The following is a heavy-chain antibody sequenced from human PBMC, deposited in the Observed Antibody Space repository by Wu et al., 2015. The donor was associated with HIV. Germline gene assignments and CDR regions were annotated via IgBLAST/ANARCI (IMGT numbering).Heavy chain of an antibody. CDR2: INPSGGST. Sequence: QLVQSGAEVKKPGASVKVSCKASGYTFTSYYMHWVRQAPGQGLEWMGIINPSGGSTSYAQKFQGRVTMTRDTSTSTVYMELSSLRSEDTAVYYCARAREPTDYYDSSGYSYAFDIWGQGTMVTVSS. V-gene: IGHV1-46*03. CDR1: GYTFTSYY. D-gene: IGHD3-22*01. CDR3: ARAREPTDYYDSSGYSYAFDI. J-gene: IGHJ3*02.